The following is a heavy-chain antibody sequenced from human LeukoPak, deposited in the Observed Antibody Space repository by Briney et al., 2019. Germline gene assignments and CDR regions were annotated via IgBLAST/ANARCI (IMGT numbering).Heavy chain of an antibody. CDR3: ARDPVASSGYYGTYYFDY. D-gene: IGHD3-22*01. CDR1: GYTSTSYG. CDR2: ISAYNGNT. J-gene: IGHJ4*02. Sequence: GASVKVSCKASGYTSTSYGISWVRQAPGQGLEWMGWISAYNGNTNYAQKLQGRVTMTTDTSTSTAYMELRSLRSDDTAVYYCARDPVASSGYYGTYYFDYWGQGTLVTVSS. V-gene: IGHV1-18*01.